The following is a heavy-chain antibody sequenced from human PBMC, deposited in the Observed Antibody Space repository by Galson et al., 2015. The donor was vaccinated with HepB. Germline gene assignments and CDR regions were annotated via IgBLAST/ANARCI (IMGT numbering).Heavy chain of an antibody. V-gene: IGHV3-7*03. D-gene: IGHD3-10*01. CDR2: IKPDGTEE. J-gene: IGHJ6*02. Sequence: SLRLSCAASGFNFNNFWMSWVRQAPGKGLEWLASIKPDGTEESHLDSVKGRFTMSRDNAEDSVYLQMKSLRAEDTAVYYCVRLWYYYGSGSFLIPYYYYAMDLWGQGTTVTISS. CDR3: VRLWYYYGSGSFLIPYYYYAMDL. CDR1: GFNFNNFW.